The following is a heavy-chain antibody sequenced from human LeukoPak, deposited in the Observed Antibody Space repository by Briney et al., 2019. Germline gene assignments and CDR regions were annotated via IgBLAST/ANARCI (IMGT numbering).Heavy chain of an antibody. CDR2: IYYSEST. Sequence: NSSETLSLTCTVSGGSISSYYWNWIRQPPGKGLEWIGYIYYSESTNYNPSLKSRVTISVDTSKNQFSLKLSSVTAADTAVYYCAGRLWRRDGYNLSAFDIWGQGTMVTVSS. CDR1: GGSISSYY. D-gene: IGHD5-24*01. V-gene: IGHV4-59*01. CDR3: AGRLWRRDGYNLSAFDI. J-gene: IGHJ3*02.